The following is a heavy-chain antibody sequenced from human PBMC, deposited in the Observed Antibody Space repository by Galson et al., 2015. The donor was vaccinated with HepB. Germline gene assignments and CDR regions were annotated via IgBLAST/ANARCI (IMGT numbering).Heavy chain of an antibody. CDR1: GFTFSSYA. V-gene: IGHV3-23*01. CDR2: ISGSGGST. J-gene: IGHJ4*02. D-gene: IGHD3-22*01. CDR3: ATPGRDYYDSSGYYPFDY. Sequence: SLRLSCAASGFTFSSYAMSWVRQAPGKGLEWVSAISGSGGSTYYADSVKGRFTISRDNSKNTLYLQMNSLRAEDTAVYYCATPGRDYYDSSGYYPFDYWGQGTLVTVSS.